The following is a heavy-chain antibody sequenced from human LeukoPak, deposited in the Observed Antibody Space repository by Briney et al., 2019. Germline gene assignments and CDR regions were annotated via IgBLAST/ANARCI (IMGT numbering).Heavy chain of an antibody. D-gene: IGHD4-23*01. J-gene: IGHJ5*02. V-gene: IGHV1-2*02. CDR2: INPNSGGT. CDR1: GYTFTGYY. CDR3: ARGMGDYGGFFDP. Sequence: ASVKVSCKASGYTFTGYYMHWVRQAPGQGLEWMGWINPNSGGTNYAQKFQGRVTMTRDTSISTAYMELSRLRSDDTAVYYCARGMGDYGGFFDPWGQGTLVTISS.